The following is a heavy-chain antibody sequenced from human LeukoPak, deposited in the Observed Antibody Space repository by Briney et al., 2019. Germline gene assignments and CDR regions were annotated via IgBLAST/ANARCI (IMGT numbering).Heavy chain of an antibody. CDR3: AKAVTYYCDSSGFDY. CDR2: ISGSGGRT. CDR1: GFTFSSYA. J-gene: IGHJ4*02. V-gene: IGHV3-23*01. Sequence: GGSLRLSCAASGFTFSSYAMSWVRKAPGKGLDWVSAISGSGGRTYYADSVKGRFTISRDNSKNTLYLQMNSLRAEDTAVYYCAKAVTYYCDSSGFDYWGQGTLVTVSS. D-gene: IGHD3-22*01.